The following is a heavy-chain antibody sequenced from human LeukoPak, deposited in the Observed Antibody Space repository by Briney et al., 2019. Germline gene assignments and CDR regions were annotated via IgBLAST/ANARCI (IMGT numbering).Heavy chain of an antibody. CDR2: ISSGAITM. CDR3: ALLAVASDFDY. D-gene: IGHD6-19*01. CDR1: GFMFRSFE. V-gene: IGHV3-48*03. J-gene: IGHJ4*02. Sequence: GGSLRLSCAASGFMFRSFEMYWVRQAPGKGREWIAYISSGAITMYYADSVKGRFTISRDDAKNSLFLQMNSLRAEDTAVYYCALLAVASDFDYWGQGALVTVSS.